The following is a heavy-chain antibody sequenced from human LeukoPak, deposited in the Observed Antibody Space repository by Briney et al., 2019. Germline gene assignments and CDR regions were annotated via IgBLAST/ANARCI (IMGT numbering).Heavy chain of an antibody. CDR3: ARGRWLSGVSYDY. CDR1: GFTFGESA. Sequence: GGSLRLSCAASGFTFGESAMSWVLQAPGRGLEWVSVITDSGGSTYYADSVKGRFTISRDNSKNTLYLQMNSLRAEDTAKYYCARGRWLSGVSYDYWGQGALVTVSS. J-gene: IGHJ4*02. D-gene: IGHD5-24*01. CDR2: ITDSGGST. V-gene: IGHV3-23*01.